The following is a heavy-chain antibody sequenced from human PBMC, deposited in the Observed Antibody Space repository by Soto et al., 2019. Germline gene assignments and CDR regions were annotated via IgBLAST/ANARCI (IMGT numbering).Heavy chain of an antibody. D-gene: IGHD6-13*01. J-gene: IGHJ4*02. CDR2: IIPIFATA. CDR3: ARGGVYSSSWAYTFDY. V-gene: IGHV1-69*12. Sequence: QVQLVQSGAEVKKPGSSVKVSCTASGGSFNNHAISGVRQAPGQGREWMGGIIPIFATANYAQKFQGRLTITADESTSTDYMELGSLRSEDTAVYYCARGGVYSSSWAYTFDYWGQGTLVTVSS. CDR1: GGSFNNHA.